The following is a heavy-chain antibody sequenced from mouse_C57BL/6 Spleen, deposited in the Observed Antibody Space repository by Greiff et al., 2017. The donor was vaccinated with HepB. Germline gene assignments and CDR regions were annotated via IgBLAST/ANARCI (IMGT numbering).Heavy chain of an antibody. V-gene: IGHV1-76*01. CDR2: IYPGSGNT. Sequence: VKLMESGAELVRPGASVKLSCKASGYTFTDYYINWVKQRPGQGLEWIARIYPGSGNTYYNEKFKGKATLTAEKSSSTAYMQLSSLTSEDSAVYFCARNDYDYDVPFAYWGQGTLVTVSA. CDR1: GYTFTDYY. D-gene: IGHD2-4*01. J-gene: IGHJ3*01. CDR3: ARNDYDYDVPFAY.